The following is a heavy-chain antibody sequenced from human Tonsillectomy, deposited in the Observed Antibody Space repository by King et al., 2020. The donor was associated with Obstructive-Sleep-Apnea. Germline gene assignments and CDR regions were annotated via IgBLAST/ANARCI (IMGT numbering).Heavy chain of an antibody. CDR2: IYWDDNN. Sequence: ITLKESGPTLVKPTQTLTLTCTFSGFSLSTSGVGVGWIRQPPGKALECLSVIYWDDNNNYSPSPKNRLTITKDTSKNQVVLTMTNMDPVDTASYYCAHRPVTGRPYFHHWGQGTLVTVSS. CDR1: GFSLSTSGVG. D-gene: IGHD6-19*01. J-gene: IGHJ1*01. V-gene: IGHV2-5*02. CDR3: AHRPVTGRPYFHH.